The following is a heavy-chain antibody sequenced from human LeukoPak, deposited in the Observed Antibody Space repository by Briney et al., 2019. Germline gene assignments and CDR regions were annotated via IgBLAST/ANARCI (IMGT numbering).Heavy chain of an antibody. CDR2: ISSSSSYI. CDR1: GFTFSSYS. CDR3: AREEQWLVPGPFDY. D-gene: IGHD6-19*01. Sequence: GGSLRLSCAASGFTFSSYSMNWVRQAPGKGLEWVSSISSSSSYIYYADSVKGRFTISRDNAKNSLYLQMNSLRAEDTAVYDCAREEQWLVPGPFDYWGQGTLVAVSS. J-gene: IGHJ4*02. V-gene: IGHV3-21*01.